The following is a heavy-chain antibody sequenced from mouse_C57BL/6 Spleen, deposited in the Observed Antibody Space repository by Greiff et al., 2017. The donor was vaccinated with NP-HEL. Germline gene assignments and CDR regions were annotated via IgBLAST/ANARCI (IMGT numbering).Heavy chain of an antibody. CDR1: GYTFTSYW. V-gene: IGHV1-69*01. J-gene: IGHJ2*01. Sequence: QVQLKQPGAELVMPGASVKLSCKASGYTFTSYWMHWVKQRPGQGLEWIGEIDPSDSYTNYNQKFKGKSTLTVDKSSSTAYMQLSSLTSEDSAVYYCARRASYDYSNFFDYWGQGTTLTVSS. CDR3: ARRASYDYSNFFDY. D-gene: IGHD2-5*01. CDR2: IDPSDSYT.